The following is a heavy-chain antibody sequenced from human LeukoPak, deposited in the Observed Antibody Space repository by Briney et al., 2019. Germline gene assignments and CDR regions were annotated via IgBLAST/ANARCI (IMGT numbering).Heavy chain of an antibody. D-gene: IGHD6-19*01. Sequence: GGSLRLSCAASGFAFSDYYMGWIRQAPGKGLEWVSYISNSGTTTFYADSVKGRFTISRDNAKNSLYLQMNSLRTGDTAVYYCAREGRFSSGWYAAFDLWGQGTKVTVSS. CDR2: ISNSGTTT. CDR1: GFAFSDYY. J-gene: IGHJ3*01. CDR3: AREGRFSSGWYAAFDL. V-gene: IGHV3-11*01.